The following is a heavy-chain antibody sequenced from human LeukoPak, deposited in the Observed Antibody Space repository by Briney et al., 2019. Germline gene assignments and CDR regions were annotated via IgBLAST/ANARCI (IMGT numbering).Heavy chain of an antibody. V-gene: IGHV3-23*01. CDR1: GFTFSSYS. D-gene: IGHD1-26*01. CDR2: ISGSGGST. CDR3: AKTSDSGSYYSDFDY. J-gene: IGHJ4*02. Sequence: PGGSLRLSCAASGFTFSSYSMNWVRQAPGKGLEWVSAISGSGGSTYYADSVKGRFTISRDNSKNTLYLQMNSLRAEDTAVYYCAKTSDSGSYYSDFDYWGQGTLVTVSS.